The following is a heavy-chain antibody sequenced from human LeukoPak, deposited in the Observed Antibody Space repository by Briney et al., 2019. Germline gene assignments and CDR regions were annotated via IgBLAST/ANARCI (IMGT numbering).Heavy chain of an antibody. V-gene: IGHV4-4*07. Sequence: SETLSLTCTVSGGSISSYYWSWIRQPAGKGLEWIGRIYTSGSTNYNPSLKSRVTISVDRSKNQFSLKLSSVTAADTAVYYCARSTSCYSIDYWGQGTLVTVSS. D-gene: IGHD2-2*01. CDR1: GGSISSYY. J-gene: IGHJ4*02. CDR2: IYTSGST. CDR3: ARSTSCYSIDY.